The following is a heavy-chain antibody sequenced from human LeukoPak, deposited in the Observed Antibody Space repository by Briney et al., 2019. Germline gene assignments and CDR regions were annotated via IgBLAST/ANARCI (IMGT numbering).Heavy chain of an antibody. J-gene: IGHJ6*03. CDR2: IYYSGST. CDR3: AREGYSSSWYSFYYYYMDV. Sequence: PSETLSLTCTVSGGSISSYYWSWIRQPPGKGLEWIGSIYYSGSTYYNPSLKSRVTISVDTSKNQFSLKLSSVTAADTAVYYCAREGYSSSWYSFYYYYMDVWGKGTTVTVSS. CDR1: GGSISSYY. D-gene: IGHD6-13*01. V-gene: IGHV4-59*12.